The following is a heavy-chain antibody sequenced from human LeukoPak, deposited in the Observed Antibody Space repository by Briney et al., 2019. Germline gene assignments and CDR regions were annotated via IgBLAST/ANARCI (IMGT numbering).Heavy chain of an antibody. Sequence: SETLSLTCTVSGGSIGSTSYYWGWIRQPPGKGLEWIGYIYYSGSTNYNPSLKSRVTISVDTSKNQFSLKLSSVTAADTAMYYCAMVSGSYDYWGRGTLVTVSS. J-gene: IGHJ4*02. CDR3: AMVSGSYDY. CDR2: IYYSGST. CDR1: GGSIGSTSYY. V-gene: IGHV4-61*05. D-gene: IGHD1-26*01.